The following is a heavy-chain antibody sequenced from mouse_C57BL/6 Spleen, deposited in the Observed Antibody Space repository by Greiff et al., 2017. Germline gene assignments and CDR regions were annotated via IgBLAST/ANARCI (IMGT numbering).Heavy chain of an antibody. D-gene: IGHD3-2*02. Sequence: QVQLQQPGAELVTPGASVKLSCKASGYTFTSYWMHRVKQRPGQGLAWIGEIDLSDSYTNYNQKFKGKSTLTVDKSSSTAYMHLSSLTSEDSAVYYCASGAQAQYYAMDYWGQGTSVTVSS. J-gene: IGHJ4*01. CDR1: GYTFTSYW. V-gene: IGHV1-69*01. CDR2: IDLSDSYT. CDR3: ASGAQAQYYAMDY.